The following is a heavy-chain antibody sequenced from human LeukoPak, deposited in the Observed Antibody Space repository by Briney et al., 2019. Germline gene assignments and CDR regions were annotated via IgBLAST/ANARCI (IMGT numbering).Heavy chain of an antibody. V-gene: IGHV3-7*01. CDR2: IKQDGSAK. Sequence: GGSLRLSCAASGFTFSINWMSWVRQAPGKGLEWVASIKQDGSAKYYMDSVKGRFTISRDNAKNSLSLQMNSLRVEDTAVYYCAKGFMRGQGTLVTVSS. CDR3: AKGFM. J-gene: IGHJ4*02. D-gene: IGHD3-16*01. CDR1: GFTFSINW.